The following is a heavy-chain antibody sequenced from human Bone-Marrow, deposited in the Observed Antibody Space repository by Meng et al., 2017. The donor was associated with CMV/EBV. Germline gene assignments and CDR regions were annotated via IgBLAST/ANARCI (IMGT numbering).Heavy chain of an antibody. CDR1: GFTFSSYS. CDR3: AKRAPTTVTIDY. Sequence: GESLKISCAASGFTFSSYSMNWVRQAPGKGLEWVSSISSSSSYIYYADSVKGRFTISRDNAKNSLYLQMNSLRAEDTAVYYCAKRAPTTVTIDYWGQGTLVTVSS. CDR2: ISSSSSYI. J-gene: IGHJ4*02. V-gene: IGHV3-21*01. D-gene: IGHD4-17*01.